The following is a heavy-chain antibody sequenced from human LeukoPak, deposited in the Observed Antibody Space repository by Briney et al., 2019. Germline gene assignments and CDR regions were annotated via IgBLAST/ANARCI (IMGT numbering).Heavy chain of an antibody. CDR3: AGAPRSIAARPNFDY. Sequence: SVKVSCKASGGTFSSYAISWVRQAPGQGLEWMGGIIPIFGTANYAQKFQGRVTMTTDTSTSTAYMELRSLRSDDTAVYYCAGAPRSIAARPNFDYWGQGTLVTVSS. J-gene: IGHJ4*02. CDR1: GGTFSSYA. D-gene: IGHD6-6*01. CDR2: IIPIFGTA. V-gene: IGHV1-69*05.